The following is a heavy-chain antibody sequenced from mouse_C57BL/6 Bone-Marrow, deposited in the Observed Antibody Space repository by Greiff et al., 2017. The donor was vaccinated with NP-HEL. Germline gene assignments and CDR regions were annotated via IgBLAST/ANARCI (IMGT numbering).Heavy chain of an antibody. J-gene: IGHJ4*01. V-gene: IGHV1-69*01. CDR1: GYTFTSYW. CDR2: IDPSDSYT. Sequence: QVQLQQPGAELVMPGASVKLSCKASGYTFTSYWMHWVKQRPGQGLEWIGEIDPSDSYTNYNQKFKGKSTLTVDKSSSTAYMQLSSLTSEDSAVYYCARGFIYYGNYDYAMDYWGQGTSVTVSS. CDR3: ARGFIYYGNYDYAMDY. D-gene: IGHD2-1*01.